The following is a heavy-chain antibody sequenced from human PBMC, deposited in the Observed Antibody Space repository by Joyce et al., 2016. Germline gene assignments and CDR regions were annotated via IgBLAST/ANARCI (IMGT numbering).Heavy chain of an antibody. CDR2: INPRSGGT. CDR1: GYTFTGYY. J-gene: IGHJ4*02. Sequence: QMRLVQSGAEVKKPGASVKVSCKASGYTFTGYYLHWVRQAPGQGLEWIGWINPRSGGTNSAQEFQGRVTGTRDTSINTAYMELTRLTSDDTAVYYCARSHLDCSGGRCSFDYWGQGTLVTVSS. D-gene: IGHD2-15*01. CDR3: ARSHLDCSGGRCSFDY. V-gene: IGHV1-2*02.